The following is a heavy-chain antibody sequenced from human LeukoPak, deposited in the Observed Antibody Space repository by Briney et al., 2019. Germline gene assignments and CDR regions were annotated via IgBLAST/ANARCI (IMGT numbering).Heavy chain of an antibody. D-gene: IGHD1-26*01. J-gene: IGHJ4*02. Sequence: SETLSLTCTVSGGSISSYYWSWIRQPPGKGLEWIGYIYYIGSTNYNPSLKSRVTISIDTSKNQFSLKLSSVTAADTAVYYCARASRGGSGYYFDYWGQGTLVTVSS. CDR1: GGSISSYY. CDR2: IYYIGST. V-gene: IGHV4-59*12. CDR3: ARASRGGSGYYFDY.